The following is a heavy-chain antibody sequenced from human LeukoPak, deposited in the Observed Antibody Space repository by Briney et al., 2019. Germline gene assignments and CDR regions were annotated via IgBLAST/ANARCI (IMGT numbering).Heavy chain of an antibody. CDR1: GFSFNTYS. V-gene: IGHV3-48*04. CDR2: IGSSSNII. D-gene: IGHD7-27*01. Sequence: GGSLRLSCAASGFSFNTYSMNWVRQAPGKGLEWVSYIGSSSNIIDYADSVKGRFTISRDNAKNSLFLQMSSLTAEDTAVYFCAAVHWGSLHKWGQGTLVTVSS. J-gene: IGHJ4*02. CDR3: AAVHWGSLHK.